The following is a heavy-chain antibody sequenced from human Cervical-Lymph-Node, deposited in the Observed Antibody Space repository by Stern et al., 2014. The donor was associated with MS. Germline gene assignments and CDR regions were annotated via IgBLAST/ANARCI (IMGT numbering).Heavy chain of an antibody. V-gene: IGHV5-51*01. CDR2: VYPGDSDV. CDR1: GYRFAGYN. D-gene: IGHD6-6*01. J-gene: IGHJ4*02. Sequence: VQLVQSGAEVKKPGESLKISCQASGYRFAGYNIAWVRQMPGKGLELMGLVYPGDSDVRYSPAFQGHVTISADKSISTAYLQWSNLKASDSAMYFCVRSLDYSISSAGGYWGQGTLVTVSS. CDR3: VRSLDYSISSAGGY.